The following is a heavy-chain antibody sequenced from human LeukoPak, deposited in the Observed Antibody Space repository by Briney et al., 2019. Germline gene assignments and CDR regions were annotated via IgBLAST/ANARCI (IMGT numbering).Heavy chain of an antibody. CDR3: ARDRGGAPHDY. D-gene: IGHD2-21*01. Sequence: GGSLRLSCAASGFTFSSYAMHWVRQAPGKGLEWVAVISYDGSNKYYADSVKGRFTISRDNSKNTLYLQMNSLRAEDTAVYYCARDRGGAPHDYWGQGTLVTVSS. J-gene: IGHJ4*02. V-gene: IGHV3-30-3*01. CDR1: GFTFSSYA. CDR2: ISYDGSNK.